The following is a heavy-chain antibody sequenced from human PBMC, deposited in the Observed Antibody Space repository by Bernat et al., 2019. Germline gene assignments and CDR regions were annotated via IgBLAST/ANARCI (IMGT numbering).Heavy chain of an antibody. CDR2: ISSSSSYT. CDR3: ARGVLTVLSTAAMYFDY. Sequence: QVQLVESGGGLVKPGGSLRLSCAASGFTFSDYYMSWIRQAPGKGLEWVSYISSSSSYTNYADSVKGRFTISRDNAKNSLYLQMNSLRAEDTAVYYCARGVLTVLSTAAMYFDYWGQGTLVTVSS. J-gene: IGHJ4*02. D-gene: IGHD2-2*01. V-gene: IGHV3-11*06. CDR1: GFTFSDYY.